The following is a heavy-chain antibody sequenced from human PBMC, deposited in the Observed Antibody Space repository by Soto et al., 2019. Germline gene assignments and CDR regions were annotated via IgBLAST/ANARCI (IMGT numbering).Heavy chain of an antibody. D-gene: IGHD6-19*01. Sequence: GGSLRLSCAASGFTFSSYWMHWVRQAPGKGLVWVSRINSDGSSTSYADSVKGRFTISRDNAKNTLDLQMNSLRAEDTAVYYCARDGAVAGTFDYWGQGTLVTVSS. CDR1: GFTFSSYW. CDR3: ARDGAVAGTFDY. CDR2: INSDGSST. J-gene: IGHJ4*02. V-gene: IGHV3-74*01.